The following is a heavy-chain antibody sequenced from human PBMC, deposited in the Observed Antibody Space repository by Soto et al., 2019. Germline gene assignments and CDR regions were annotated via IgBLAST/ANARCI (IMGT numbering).Heavy chain of an antibody. J-gene: IGHJ4*02. CDR2: VNHSGTT. Sequence: QVQLQQWGAGLLKPSETLSLTCAVYGGSFSGYYWTWIRQSPEKGLEWIGEVNHSGTTYYNPSLKTRVTRSVPTPKNQFSLKMSSVTAADTAVYYCARGIGYCSSINCYSSRRLRFDSWGQGTLVTVSS. CDR1: GGSFSGYY. D-gene: IGHD2-2*01. CDR3: ARGIGYCSSINCYSSRRLRFDS. V-gene: IGHV4-34*01.